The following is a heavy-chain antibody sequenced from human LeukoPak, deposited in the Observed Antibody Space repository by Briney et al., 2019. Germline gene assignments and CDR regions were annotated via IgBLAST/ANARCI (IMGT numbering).Heavy chain of an antibody. CDR1: GGSFSSYA. CDR2: IIPIFGKA. J-gene: IGHJ4*02. D-gene: IGHD4-23*01. CDR3: ARGWLAETTVVTPYNY. V-gene: IGHV1-69*13. Sequence: ASVKVSCKASGGSFSSYAINWVRQTPGQGLEWMGGIIPIFGKANYAQKFQDRVAITAVESMSTVYMELSSLRSEDTAVYYCARGWLAETTVVTPYNYWGQGTLVTVSS.